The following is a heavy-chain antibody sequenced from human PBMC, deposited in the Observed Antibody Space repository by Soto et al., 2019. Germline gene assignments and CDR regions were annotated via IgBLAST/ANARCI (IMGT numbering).Heavy chain of an antibody. CDR1: GCTFSSYA. Sequence: ASVKVSCKASGCTFSSYAISWVRQAPGQGLEWMGGIIPIFGTANYAQKFQGRVTITADESTSTAYMELSSLRSEDTAVYYCASGGYGRNIQNWFEPWGQGTLCSVSS. J-gene: IGHJ5*02. CDR3: ASGGYGRNIQNWFEP. D-gene: IGHD4-17*01. V-gene: IGHV1-69*13. CDR2: IIPIFGTA.